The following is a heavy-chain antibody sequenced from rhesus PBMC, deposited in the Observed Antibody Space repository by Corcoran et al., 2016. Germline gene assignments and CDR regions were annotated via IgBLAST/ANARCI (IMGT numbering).Heavy chain of an antibody. CDR3: ARHSTATFDY. Sequence: QVQLQESGPGLVKPSENLSLTCAVSGGSISSRNWWSLIRQSPGKGLEWIGYIYGCGGDTTYNPSLKSRVTISTDTSKNQFSLKLSSVTAADAALYYCARHSTATFDYWGQGVLVTVSS. V-gene: IGHV4-93*02. CDR2: IYGCGGDT. J-gene: IGHJ4*01. D-gene: IGHD2-27*01. CDR1: GGSISSRNW.